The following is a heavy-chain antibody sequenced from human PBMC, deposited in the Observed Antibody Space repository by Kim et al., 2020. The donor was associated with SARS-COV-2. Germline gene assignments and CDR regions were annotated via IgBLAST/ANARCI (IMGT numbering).Heavy chain of an antibody. CDR3: VRLPDCGGECARFDV. Sequence: SETLSLTCSVSGDSVSSGLYYWSWVRQPPGKGLEYIGWIYYTGTTNYNPSLRGRVTTSRDMSKNQFSLRLTSVTASGTALYYCVRLPDCGGECARFDVWGRGTLVTVSS. CDR2: IYYTGTT. CDR1: GDSVSSGLYY. D-gene: IGHD2-21*01. V-gene: IGHV4-61*01. J-gene: IGHJ2*01.